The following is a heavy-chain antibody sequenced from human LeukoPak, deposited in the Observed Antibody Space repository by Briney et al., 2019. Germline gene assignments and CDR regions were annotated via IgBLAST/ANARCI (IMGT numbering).Heavy chain of an antibody. CDR2: INHSGST. CDR3: ARVVKYQLLYGYYYYYYMDV. J-gene: IGHJ6*03. D-gene: IGHD2-2*02. CDR1: GGSFSGYY. V-gene: IGHV4-34*01. Sequence: PSETLSLTCAVYGGSFSGYYWSWIRQPPGKGLEWIGEINHSGSTNYNPSPKSRVTISVDTSKNQFSLKLSSVTAADTAVYYCARVVKYQLLYGYYYYYYMDVWGKGTTVTVSS.